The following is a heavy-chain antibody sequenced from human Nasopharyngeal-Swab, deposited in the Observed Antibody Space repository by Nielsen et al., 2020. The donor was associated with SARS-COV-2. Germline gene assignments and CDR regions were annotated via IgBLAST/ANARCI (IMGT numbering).Heavy chain of an antibody. CDR1: GFTFIAHY. Sequence: GESLKISCAASGFTFIAHYMDWVRQAPGKGLEWVGRSRNKANGYTTEYAASVRGRFTISRDDSKDSLYLQMNSLKTEDTAVYYCARDLSSVWTSGLGVWGQGTTVTVSS. CDR3: ARDLSSVWTSGLGV. D-gene: IGHD6-19*01. CDR2: SRNKANGYTT. V-gene: IGHV3-72*01. J-gene: IGHJ6*02.